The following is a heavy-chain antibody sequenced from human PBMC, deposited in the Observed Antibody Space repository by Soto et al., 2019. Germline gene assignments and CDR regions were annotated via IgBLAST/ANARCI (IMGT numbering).Heavy chain of an antibody. D-gene: IGHD2-2*01. CDR2: VYYSGRT. Sequence: PSETLSLTCDVSDDSVNSIGYYWTWIRQHPGKGLEWIGCVYYSGRTYYNPSLKSRLGMSLDTSKNQFSLKMTSMTAADTAVYYCARMLADGYHLCGQGTLVTGSS. CDR1: DDSVNSIGYY. V-gene: IGHV4-31*02. J-gene: IGHJ4*02. CDR3: ARMLADGYHL.